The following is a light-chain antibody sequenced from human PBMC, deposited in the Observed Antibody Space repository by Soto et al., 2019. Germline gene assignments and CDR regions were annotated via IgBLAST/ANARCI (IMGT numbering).Light chain of an antibody. V-gene: IGLV2-14*03. CDR2: DVN. CDR3: RSYTSSSTPFV. CDR1: SSDVGRYNY. Sequence: QSALTQPASVSGSPGQSITISCTGTSSDVGRYNYVSWYQQHPGKAPKVMIYDVNNRPSGVSNRFSGSKSGNTASLTISGLQAEDEAHYYCRSYTSSSTPFVFGTGTKLTVL. J-gene: IGLJ1*01.